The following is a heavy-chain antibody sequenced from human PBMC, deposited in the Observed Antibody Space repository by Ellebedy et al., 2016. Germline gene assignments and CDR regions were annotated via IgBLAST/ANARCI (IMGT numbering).Heavy chain of an antibody. CDR1: GGSISSYY. J-gene: IGHJ4*02. V-gene: IGHV4-59*13. Sequence: GSLRLSXTVSGGSISSYYWSWIRQPPGKGLEWIGYIYYSGSTNYNPSLKSRVTISVDTSKNQFSLKLSSVTAADTAVYYCAGITGTTQTFDYWGQGTLVTVSS. CDR2: IYYSGST. D-gene: IGHD1-7*01. CDR3: AGITGTTQTFDY.